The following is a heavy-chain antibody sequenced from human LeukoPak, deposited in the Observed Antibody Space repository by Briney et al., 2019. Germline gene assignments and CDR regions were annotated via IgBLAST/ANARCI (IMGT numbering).Heavy chain of an antibody. CDR1: GYTFTSYY. Sequence: ASVKVSRKASGYTFTSYYMHWVRQAPGQGLEWMGIINPSGGSTSYAQKFQGRVTMTRDMSTSTVYMELSSLRSEDTAVYYCARDYYDSSGYYGNYFDYWGQGTLVTVSS. V-gene: IGHV1-46*01. CDR3: ARDYYDSSGYYGNYFDY. CDR2: INPSGGST. D-gene: IGHD3-22*01. J-gene: IGHJ4*02.